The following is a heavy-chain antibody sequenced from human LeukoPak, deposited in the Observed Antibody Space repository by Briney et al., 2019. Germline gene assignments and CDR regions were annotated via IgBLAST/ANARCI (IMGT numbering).Heavy chain of an antibody. J-gene: IGHJ6*03. CDR3: AKDLGLYGSGNMDV. Sequence: GGSLRLSCAASGFTFSSYGMHWVRQAPGKGLEWVAFIRYDGSNKYYADSVKGRFTISRDNSKNTLYLQMNSLRAEDTAVYYCAKDLGLYGSGNMDVWGKGTSVTISS. CDR1: GFTFSSYG. V-gene: IGHV3-30*02. CDR2: IRYDGSNK. D-gene: IGHD3-10*01.